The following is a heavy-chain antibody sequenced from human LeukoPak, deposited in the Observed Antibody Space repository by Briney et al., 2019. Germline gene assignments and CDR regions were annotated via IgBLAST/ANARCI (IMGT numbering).Heavy chain of an antibody. CDR3: ARDYYYGSGSYSTDYYGMDV. CDR2: ISAYNGNT. CDR1: GYTFTSYG. V-gene: IGHV1-18*01. J-gene: IGHJ6*02. D-gene: IGHD3-10*01. Sequence: GASVKVSCKASGYTFTSYGISWVRQAPGQGLEWMGWISAYNGNTNYAQKLQGRVTMTTDTSTSTAYMELRSLRSDDTAVYYCARDYYYGSGSYSTDYYGMDVWGQGTTVTVSS.